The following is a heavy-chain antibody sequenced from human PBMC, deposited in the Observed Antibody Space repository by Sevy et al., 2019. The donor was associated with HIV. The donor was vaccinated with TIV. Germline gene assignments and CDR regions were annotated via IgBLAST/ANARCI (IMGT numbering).Heavy chain of an antibody. V-gene: IGHV3-23*01. Sequence: QSGGSLRLSCAASGFTFNNYAMTWVRQAPGKGLEWVSAVSGGGDTTYYADSVKGRFTISRDNSKNTLYLQMNSLRAEDTAVYYCAKGGSTSGYYLNYFAYWGQGTLVTVSS. J-gene: IGHJ4*02. CDR3: AKGGSTSGYYLNYFAY. CDR2: VSGGGDTT. CDR1: GFTFNNYA. D-gene: IGHD3-22*01.